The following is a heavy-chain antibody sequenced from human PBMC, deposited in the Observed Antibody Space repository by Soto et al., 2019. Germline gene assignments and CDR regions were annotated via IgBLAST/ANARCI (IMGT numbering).Heavy chain of an antibody. V-gene: IGHV4-34*01. CDR2: INHSGST. J-gene: IGHJ5*02. Sequence: QVPLQQWGAGLWKPSETLSLTCAVHGGSFSGYYWSWIRQPPGKWLEWIGEINHSGSTNYNPSLKSRVTISVDTSKNQFSPKLSSVTAAVTAVYYCARYCSSTSCAEGLGNWFDPWGQGTLVTVSS. D-gene: IGHD2-2*01. CDR3: ARYCSSTSCAEGLGNWFDP. CDR1: GGSFSGYY.